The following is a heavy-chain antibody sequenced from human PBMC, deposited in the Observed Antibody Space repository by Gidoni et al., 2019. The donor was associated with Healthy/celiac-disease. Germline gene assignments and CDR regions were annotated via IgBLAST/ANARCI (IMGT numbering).Heavy chain of an antibody. J-gene: IGHJ4*02. CDR2: ISWNSGSI. D-gene: IGHD2-15*01. V-gene: IGHV3-9*01. CDR1: GFTFADYA. Sequence: EVQLVESGGGLVQPGRSLRLSCAASGFTFADYAMHWVRQAPGKGLEWVSGISWNSGSIGYADSVKGRFTISRDNAKNSLYLQMNSLRAEDTALYYCAKTFYCSGGSCYSYFDYWGQGTLVTVSS. CDR3: AKTFYCSGGSCYSYFDY.